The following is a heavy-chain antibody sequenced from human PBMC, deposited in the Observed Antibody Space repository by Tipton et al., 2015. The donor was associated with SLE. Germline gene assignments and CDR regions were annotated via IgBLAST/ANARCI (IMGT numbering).Heavy chain of an antibody. D-gene: IGHD1-26*01. CDR1: GYSISSGYS. CDR3: ARDGGSRDAFDI. Sequence: TLSLTCAVSGYSISSGYSRGWIRQPPGKGLEWIGSIYHSGSTNYNPSLKSRVTISVDTSKNQFSLKLSSVTAADTAVYYCARDGGSRDAFDIWGQGTMVTVSS. V-gene: IGHV4-38-2*02. CDR2: IYHSGST. J-gene: IGHJ3*02.